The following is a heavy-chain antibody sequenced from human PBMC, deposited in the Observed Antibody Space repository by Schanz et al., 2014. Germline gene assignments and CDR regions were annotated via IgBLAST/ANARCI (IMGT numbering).Heavy chain of an antibody. J-gene: IGHJ4*02. D-gene: IGHD6-13*01. CDR2: IFTDGRT. V-gene: IGHV3-66*02. CDR3: AKSQGSSFDS. CDR1: GFTFSGYA. Sequence: EVQLVESGGGLVQPGGSLRLSCAASGFTFSGYAMSWVRQAPGRGLEWVSIIFTDGRTYYADSVKGRFTISRDSSKNTLFLQMNSLRTEDTAVYYCAKSQGSSFDSWGQGTLVTVSS.